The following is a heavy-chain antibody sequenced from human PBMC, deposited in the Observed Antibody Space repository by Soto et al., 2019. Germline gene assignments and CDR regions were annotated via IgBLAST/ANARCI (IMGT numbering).Heavy chain of an antibody. V-gene: IGHV3-21*01. Sequence: EVQLVESGGGLVKPGGSLRLSCAASGFTFSSYSMNWVRQAPGKGLEWVSSISSSSSYIYYADSVKGRFTISRDNAKNSLYLQMNSLRAEDTAVYYCARDSDTGTAGTGAFDIWGQGTMVTVSS. D-gene: IGHD1-1*01. J-gene: IGHJ3*02. CDR3: ARDSDTGTAGTGAFDI. CDR2: ISSSSSYI. CDR1: GFTFSSYS.